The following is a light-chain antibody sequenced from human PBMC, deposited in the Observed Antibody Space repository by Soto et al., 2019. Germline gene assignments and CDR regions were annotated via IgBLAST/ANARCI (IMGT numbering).Light chain of an antibody. CDR1: QSVNQK. CDR2: VAS. Sequence: EIVLTQSPATLSVSPGERATLSSRASQSVNQKLGWYQQKPGQAPRLLIYVASYRATGIPARFSGSGSGTEYTLTISNLQAEDFAVYYCQQFNNWPHTFGQGTRLQNK. V-gene: IGKV3-15*01. CDR3: QQFNNWPHT. J-gene: IGKJ5*01.